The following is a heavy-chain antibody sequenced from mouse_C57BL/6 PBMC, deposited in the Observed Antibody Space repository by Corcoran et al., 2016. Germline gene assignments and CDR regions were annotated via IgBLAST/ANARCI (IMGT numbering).Heavy chain of an antibody. CDR3: ARELLFAY. Sequence: DVQLQESGPGLVKPSQSLSLTCSVTGYSITSGYYWNWIRQFPGNKLEWVGYISYDGSNNYNPSLKNRISITRDTSKNHFFLKLNSVTTEDTATYYGARELLFAYWGQGTLVTVSA. CDR2: ISYDGSN. V-gene: IGHV3-6*01. J-gene: IGHJ3*01. CDR1: GYSITSGYY.